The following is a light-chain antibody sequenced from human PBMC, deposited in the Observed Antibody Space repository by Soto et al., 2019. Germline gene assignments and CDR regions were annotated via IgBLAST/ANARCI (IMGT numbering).Light chain of an antibody. Sequence: QSVLTQPASVSGSPGQSITISCTGTSSDVVGYNYVSWYQHHPGKAPKLIIYDVTNRPSGVSNPFSGSKSGNTASLTISGLQPEDEADYYCSSYTTSNTRQIVFGTGTKVTVL. CDR1: SSDVVGYNY. CDR2: DVT. CDR3: SSYTTSNTRQIV. V-gene: IGLV2-14*03. J-gene: IGLJ1*01.